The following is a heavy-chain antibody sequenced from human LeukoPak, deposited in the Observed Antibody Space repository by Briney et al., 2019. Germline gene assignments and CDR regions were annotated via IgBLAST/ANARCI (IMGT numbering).Heavy chain of an antibody. Sequence: PSQTLSLTCTVSGGSISSGGYYWSWIRQHPGKGLDWIGYIYYSGSTDYNPSLKSRVTISVDTSKNQFSLKLSSVTAADTVVYYCARDCSGGSCYFDYWGQGTLVTVSS. J-gene: IGHJ4*02. CDR2: IYYSGST. V-gene: IGHV4-31*03. CDR1: GGSISSGGYY. CDR3: ARDCSGGSCYFDY. D-gene: IGHD2-15*01.